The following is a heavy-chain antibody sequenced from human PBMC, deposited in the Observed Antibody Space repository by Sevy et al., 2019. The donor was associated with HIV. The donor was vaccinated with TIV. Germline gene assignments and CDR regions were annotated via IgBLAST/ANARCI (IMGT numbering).Heavy chain of an antibody. V-gene: IGHV3-30*04. CDR2: MSYDGSNK. J-gene: IGHJ6*02. CDR1: GFTFRNYA. Sequence: GGSLRLSCAASGFTFRNYAMHWVRQAPGKGLEWVAVMSYDGSNKNYAYSVKGRLTISRDNSKNTLYLQINSLRGEDTAVYYCARDPVEMARSGYGMDVWGQGTTVTVSS. D-gene: IGHD6-25*01. CDR3: ARDPVEMARSGYGMDV.